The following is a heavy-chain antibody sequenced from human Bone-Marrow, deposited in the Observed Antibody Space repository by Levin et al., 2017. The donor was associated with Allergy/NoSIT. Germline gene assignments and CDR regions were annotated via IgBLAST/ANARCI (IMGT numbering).Heavy chain of an antibody. J-gene: IGHJ6*02. CDR1: GGSISSSPYY. CDR3: ARLYDSSAHGLDV. V-gene: IGHV4-39*07. CDR2: IYHSGRS. Sequence: SETLSLTCTVSGGSISSSPYYWGWIRQPPGKGLECIGVIYHSGRSYYNPSLQSRVTISVYTPKNQFSLKLRSVTAADTAVYHCARLYDSSAHGLDVWGQGTTVTVSS. D-gene: IGHD3-22*01.